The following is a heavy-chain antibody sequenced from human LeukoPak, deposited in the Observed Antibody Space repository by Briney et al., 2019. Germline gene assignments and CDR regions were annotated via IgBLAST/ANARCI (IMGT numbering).Heavy chain of an antibody. D-gene: IGHD3-16*02. J-gene: IGHJ3*02. CDR2: TYYRSKWSN. V-gene: IGHV6-1*01. CDR1: GDSVSRNSAA. CDR3: ARYRHDAFDI. Sequence: SQTLSLTCVISGDSVSRNSAAWNWIRQSPSRGLEWLGRTYYRSKWSNDYALSVQSRITVNPDTSKNHFSLQLNSVTPEDSAVYYCARYRHDAFDIWGQGTTVTVSP.